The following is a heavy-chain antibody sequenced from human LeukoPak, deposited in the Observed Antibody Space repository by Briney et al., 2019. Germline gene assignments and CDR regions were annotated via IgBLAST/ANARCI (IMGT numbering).Heavy chain of an antibody. CDR1: GSSFTSYW. CDR3: ARHQTNGGSSLGY. Sequence: GASLKISCKGSGSSFTSYWIGWVRQMPGKGLEWMGIIYPGDSDTRYSPSFQGQVTISADKSISTAYLQWSSLKASDTAMYYCARHQTNGGSSLGYWGQGTLVTVSS. CDR2: IYPGDSDT. D-gene: IGHD7-27*01. V-gene: IGHV5-51*01. J-gene: IGHJ4*02.